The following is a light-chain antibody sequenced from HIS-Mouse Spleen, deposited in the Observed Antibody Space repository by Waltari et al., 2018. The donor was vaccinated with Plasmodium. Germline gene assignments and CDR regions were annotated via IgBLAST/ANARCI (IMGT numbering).Light chain of an antibody. J-gene: IGLJ3*02. V-gene: IGLV3-10*01. Sequence: SYELTQPPPVSVSPAQTARNTCSGDALPKQYAYWYHQKSGQAPVLVLYEDSKRPSGIPERFSGSSSGTMATLTISGAQVEDEADYYCYSTDSSGNHRVFGGGTKLTVL. CDR2: EDS. CDR3: YSTDSSGNHRV. CDR1: ALPKQY.